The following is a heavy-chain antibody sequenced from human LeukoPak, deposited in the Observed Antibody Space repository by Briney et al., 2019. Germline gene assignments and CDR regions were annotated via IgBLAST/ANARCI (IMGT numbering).Heavy chain of an antibody. CDR2: IYYSGST. CDR3: SRGGYYDSSGYYQPPYYFDL. V-gene: IGHV4-30-4*01. CDR1: GGSISSGDYY. Sequence: SETLSLTCTVSGGSISSGDYYWSWIRQPPGKGLEWIGYIYYSGSTYYNPSLKSRVTISVDTSKNQFSLKLSSVTAADTAVYYCSRGGYYDSSGYYQPPYYFDLWGQGTLVPLPS. J-gene: IGHJ4*02. D-gene: IGHD3-22*01.